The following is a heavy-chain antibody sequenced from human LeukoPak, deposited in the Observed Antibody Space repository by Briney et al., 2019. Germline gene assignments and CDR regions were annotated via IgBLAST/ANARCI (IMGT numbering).Heavy chain of an antibody. V-gene: IGHV4-34*01. J-gene: IGHJ4*02. D-gene: IGHD4-11*01. Sequence: PSETLSLTCTVSGGSISSDDYYWSWIRQPPGKGLEWIGEINHSGSTNYNPALKSRVTISVDKSKNQFSLKLSSVTAADTAVFYCARRITVTIPFGYWGQGTLVTVSS. CDR2: INHSGST. CDR1: GGSISSDDYY. CDR3: ARRITVTIPFGY.